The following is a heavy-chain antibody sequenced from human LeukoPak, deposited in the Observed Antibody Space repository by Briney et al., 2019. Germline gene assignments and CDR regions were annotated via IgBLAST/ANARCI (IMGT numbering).Heavy chain of an antibody. CDR2: INPNSGGT. CDR3: ARTSRRTRGSSGYYDFDY. V-gene: IGHV1-2*06. D-gene: IGHD3-22*01. CDR1: GYTFTGYY. J-gene: IGHJ4*02. Sequence: ASVKVSCKASGYTFTGYYMHWVRQAPGQGLEWMGRINPNSGGTNYAQKFQGRVTMTRDTSISTAYMELSRLRSDDTAVYYCARTSRRTRGSSGYYDFDYWGQGTLVTVSS.